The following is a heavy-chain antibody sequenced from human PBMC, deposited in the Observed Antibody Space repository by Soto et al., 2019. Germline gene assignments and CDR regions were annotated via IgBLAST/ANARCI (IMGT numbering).Heavy chain of an antibody. D-gene: IGHD3-9*01. Sequence: EVQLVESGGGLVQPGGSLRLSCEASGFTFSSYRMNWVRQAPGKGLAWVSYISSSSSTIYYADSGKGRFTISRDNAKNSLYLQMNSLRAEDTAVYYLTRDYDILSYYCYYMDVWGKWTTVTVSS. CDR3: TRDYDILSYYCYYMDV. CDR1: GFTFSSYR. CDR2: ISSSSSTI. V-gene: IGHV3-48*01. J-gene: IGHJ6*03.